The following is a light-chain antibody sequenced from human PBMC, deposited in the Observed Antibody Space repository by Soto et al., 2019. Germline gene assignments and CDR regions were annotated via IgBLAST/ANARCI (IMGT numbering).Light chain of an antibody. Sequence: QSVLTQPPSASGTPGQRVTISCSGSSSNIGSNFVNWYQQFPGTAPKLLIYSNNQRPSGVPDRFSGSKSGTSASLAISGLQSEDEADYYGAAWDDSLNGYVVFGGGTQLTVL. V-gene: IGLV1-44*01. J-gene: IGLJ2*01. CDR1: SSNIGSNF. CDR3: AAWDDSLNGYVV. CDR2: SNN.